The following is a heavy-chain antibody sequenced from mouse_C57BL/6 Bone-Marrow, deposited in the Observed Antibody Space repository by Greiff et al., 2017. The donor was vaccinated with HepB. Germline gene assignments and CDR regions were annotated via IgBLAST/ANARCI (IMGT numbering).Heavy chain of an antibody. J-gene: IGHJ2*01. CDR2: IDPENGDT. Sequence: VQLQQSGAELVRPGASVKLSCTASGFNIKDDYMHWVKQRPEQGLEWIGWIDPENGDTEYASKFQGKATITADTSSNTAYLQLSSLTSEDTAVYYCTTGVFFDYWGRGTTLTVSS. CDR1: GFNIKDDY. V-gene: IGHV14-4*01. CDR3: TTGVFFDY.